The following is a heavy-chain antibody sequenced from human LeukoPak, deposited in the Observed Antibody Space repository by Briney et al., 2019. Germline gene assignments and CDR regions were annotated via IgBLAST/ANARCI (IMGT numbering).Heavy chain of an antibody. CDR2: IYHSGST. CDR3: AREGVYGGSLGAFDI. V-gene: IGHV4-30-2*01. J-gene: IGHJ3*02. Sequence: SETLSLTCAVSGGSISSGGYSWSWIRQPPGKGLEWIGYIYHSGSTYYNPSLKSRVTISVDRSKNQFSLKLSSVTAADTAVYYCAREGVYGGSLGAFDIWGQGTMVTVSS. CDR1: GGSISSGGYS. D-gene: IGHD1-26*01.